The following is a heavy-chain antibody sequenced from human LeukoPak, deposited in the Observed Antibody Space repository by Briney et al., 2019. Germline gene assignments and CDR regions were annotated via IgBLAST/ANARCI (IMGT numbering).Heavy chain of an antibody. CDR3: ARGVPAWEPPLDY. D-gene: IGHD1-26*01. Sequence: GASVKVSCKASGYTFTSYDINWVRQATGQGLEWMRWMNPNSGNTGYAQKLQGRVTMTRNTSISTAYMELSSLRSEDTAVYYCARGVPAWEPPLDYWGQGTLVTVSS. V-gene: IGHV1-8*01. CDR2: MNPNSGNT. J-gene: IGHJ4*02. CDR1: GYTFTSYD.